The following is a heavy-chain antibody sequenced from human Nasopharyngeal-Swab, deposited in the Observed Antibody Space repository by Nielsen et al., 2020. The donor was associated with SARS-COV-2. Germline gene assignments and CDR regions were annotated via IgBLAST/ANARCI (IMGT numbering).Heavy chain of an antibody. Sequence: GSLRLPCTVSGGSTSSSSYYWGWIRQPPGKGLEWIGSIYYSGSTYYNPSLKSRVTISVDTSKNQFSLKLSSVTAADTAVYYCARQPLTGTSGGMDVWGQGTTVTVSS. CDR2: IYYSGST. V-gene: IGHV4-39*01. CDR1: GGSTSSSSYY. D-gene: IGHD1-7*01. CDR3: ARQPLTGTSGGMDV. J-gene: IGHJ6*02.